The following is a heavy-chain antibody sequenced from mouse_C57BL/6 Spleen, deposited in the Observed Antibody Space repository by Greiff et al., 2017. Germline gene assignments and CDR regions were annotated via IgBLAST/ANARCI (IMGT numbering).Heavy chain of an antibody. D-gene: IGHD3-1*01. CDR3: ARPRDEYYFDY. Sequence: EVKLMESGGGLVKPGGFLKLSCAASGFTFSSYTMSWVRQTPEKRLEWVATISGGGGNTYYPDSVKGRFTISRDNAKNTLYLQMSSLRSEDTALYYCARPRDEYYFDYWGQGTTLTVSS. J-gene: IGHJ2*01. CDR1: GFTFSSYT. V-gene: IGHV5-9*01. CDR2: ISGGGGNT.